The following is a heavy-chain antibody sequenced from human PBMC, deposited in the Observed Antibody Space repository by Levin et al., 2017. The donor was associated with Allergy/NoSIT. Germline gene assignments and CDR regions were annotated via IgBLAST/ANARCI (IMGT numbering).Heavy chain of an antibody. CDR2: ISSSSSYI. CDR3: ARALNYYDSSGYFY. D-gene: IGHD3-22*01. Sequence: ASVKVSCAASGFTFSSYSMNWVRQAPGKGLEWVSSISSSSSYIYYADSVKGRFTISRDNAKNSLYLQMNSLRAEDTAVYYCARALNYYDSSGYFYWGQGTLVTVSS. CDR1: GFTFSSYS. J-gene: IGHJ4*02. V-gene: IGHV3-21*01.